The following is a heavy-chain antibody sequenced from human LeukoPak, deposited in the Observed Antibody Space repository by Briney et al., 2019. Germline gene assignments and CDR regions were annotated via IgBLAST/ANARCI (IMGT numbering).Heavy chain of an antibody. CDR2: INIGGTNT. Sequence: GGSLRLSCAASGFTFNNYYMSWIRQPPGKGLEWLSYINIGGTNTHYADSVKGRFTTSRDNAKKSLYLEMNNLRAEDTAVYYCATDGAGFDTWGQGVLVTVSS. V-gene: IGHV3-11*01. J-gene: IGHJ5*02. CDR1: GFTFNNYY. CDR3: ATDGAGFDT.